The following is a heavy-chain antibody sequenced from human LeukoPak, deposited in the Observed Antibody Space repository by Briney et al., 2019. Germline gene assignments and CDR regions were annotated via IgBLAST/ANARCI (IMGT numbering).Heavy chain of an antibody. CDR2: INPHSGGT. D-gene: IGHD3-3*01. CDR3: ARDERFLEKDY. V-gene: IGHV1-2*02. CDR1: GYTFTGYY. J-gene: IGHJ4*02. Sequence: GASVTVSCKASGYTFTGYYIHWVRQAPGQGLEWMGWINPHSGGTNYSQKFQGRLAMTRDTSISTAYMELSRLRSDDTAVYYCARDERFLEKDYWGQGTLVTVSS.